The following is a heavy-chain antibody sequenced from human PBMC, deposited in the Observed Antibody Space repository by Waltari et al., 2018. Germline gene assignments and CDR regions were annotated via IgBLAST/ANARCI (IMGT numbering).Heavy chain of an antibody. Sequence: EVQLVESGGGLVQPGGSLRLSCPASGFPLSGTWLHWVRKVPGKGLVWVSRISGDGSTINYADSVKGRFTISRDTAKNTLYLQMNSLRAEDTAVYYCARGADLRGQGILVTVSS. J-gene: IGHJ4*02. CDR3: ARGADL. CDR1: GFPLSGTW. V-gene: IGHV3-74*01. D-gene: IGHD3-3*01. CDR2: ISGDGSTI.